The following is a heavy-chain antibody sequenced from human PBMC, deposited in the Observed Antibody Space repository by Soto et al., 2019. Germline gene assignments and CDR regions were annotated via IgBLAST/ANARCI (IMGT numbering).Heavy chain of an antibody. CDR3: VNDAYCSGGSCYSNWFDP. CDR1: GFTFSSYA. D-gene: IGHD2-15*01. CDR2: ISSNGGST. Sequence: GSLRLSCSAPGFTFSSYAMHWVRQAPGKGLEYVSAISSNGGSTYYADSVKGRFTISRDNSKNTLYLQMSSLRAEDTAVYYCVNDAYCSGGSCYSNWFDPWGQGTLVTVSS. V-gene: IGHV3-64D*06. J-gene: IGHJ5*02.